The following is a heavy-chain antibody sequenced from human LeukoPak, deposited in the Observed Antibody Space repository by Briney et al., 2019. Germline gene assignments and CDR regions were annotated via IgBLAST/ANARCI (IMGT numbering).Heavy chain of an antibody. V-gene: IGHV3-30*04. J-gene: IGHJ4*02. CDR3: ARDVVVTAIWYYFDY. D-gene: IGHD2-21*02. CDR2: ISCDGNNK. Sequence: PGGSLRLSCEASGFTFSNYAMHWVRQAPGKGLEWVAVISCDGNNKYYADSVKGRFTISRDNSKNTLSLQMNSLRDEDTAVYYCARDVVVTAIWYYFDYWGQGTLVTVSS. CDR1: GFTFSNYA.